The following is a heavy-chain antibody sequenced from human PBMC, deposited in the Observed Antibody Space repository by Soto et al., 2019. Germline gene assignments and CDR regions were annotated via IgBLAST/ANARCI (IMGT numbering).Heavy chain of an antibody. CDR1: GYTLTELS. D-gene: IGHD3-16*02. J-gene: IGHJ5*02. Sequence: QVQLVQSGAEVKKPGASVKVSCKVSGYTLTELSMHWVRQAPGKGLEWMGGFDPEDGETIYAQKFQGRVTMTEDTSTDTAYMELSSRRSEDTAVYYCASARYDYVWGSYRYGNWFDPWGQGTLVTVSS. CDR3: ASARYDYVWGSYRYGNWFDP. V-gene: IGHV1-24*01. CDR2: FDPEDGET.